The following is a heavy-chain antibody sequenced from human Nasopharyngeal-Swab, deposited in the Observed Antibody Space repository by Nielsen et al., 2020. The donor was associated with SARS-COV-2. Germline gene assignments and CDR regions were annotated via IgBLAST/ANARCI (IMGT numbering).Heavy chain of an antibody. J-gene: IGHJ4*02. Sequence: ASVKVSCKASGYTFTGYYMHWVRQAPGQGLEWMGRINPNSGGTNYAQKFQGRVTMTRDTSISTACMELSRLRSDDTAVYYCARAKELRLNVDYWGQGTLVTVSS. D-gene: IGHD1-7*01. CDR3: ARAKELRLNVDY. CDR2: INPNSGGT. CDR1: GYTFTGYY. V-gene: IGHV1-2*06.